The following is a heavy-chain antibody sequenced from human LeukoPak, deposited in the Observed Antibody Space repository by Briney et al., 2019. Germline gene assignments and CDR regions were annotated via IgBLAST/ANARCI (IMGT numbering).Heavy chain of an antibody. CDR2: IYYSGST. CDR1: GFTFSSYW. V-gene: IGHV4-39*01. CDR3: ARRIGTGSYGYYFDY. J-gene: IGHJ4*02. Sequence: PGGSLRLSCAASGFTFSSYWMNWIRQPPGKGLEWIGSIYYSGSTYYNPSLKSRVTISVDTSKNQFSLKLSSVTAADTAVYYCARRIGTGSYGYYFDYWGQGTLVTVSS. D-gene: IGHD5-18*01.